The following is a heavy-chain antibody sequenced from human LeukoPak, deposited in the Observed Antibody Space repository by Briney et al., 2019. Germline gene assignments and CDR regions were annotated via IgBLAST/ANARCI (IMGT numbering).Heavy chain of an antibody. D-gene: IGHD3-10*01. CDR1: GFTFSSHG. Sequence: GGSLRLSCAASGFTFSSHGMHWARQAPGKGLEWVAVISYDGSTKYYADSAKGRFNISRDNSKNTLYLQMNSLRVDDTAVYYCAKDATLFGDQYFDSWGQGTLVIVSS. CDR3: AKDATLFGDQYFDS. V-gene: IGHV3-30*18. J-gene: IGHJ4*02. CDR2: ISYDGSTK.